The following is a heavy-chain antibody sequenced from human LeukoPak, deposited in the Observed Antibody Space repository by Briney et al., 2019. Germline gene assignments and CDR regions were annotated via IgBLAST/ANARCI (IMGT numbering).Heavy chain of an antibody. J-gene: IGHJ4*02. CDR1: GGSISSYY. CDR2: IYYSGST. Sequence: SETLSLTCTVSGGSISSYYWSWIRQPPGKGLEWIGYIYYSGSTNYNPSLKSRVTISVDTSKNQFSLKLISVTAADTAVYYCARRGNWGSWYYFDYWGQGTLVTVSS. CDR3: ARRGNWGSWYYFDY. D-gene: IGHD7-27*01. V-gene: IGHV4-59*08.